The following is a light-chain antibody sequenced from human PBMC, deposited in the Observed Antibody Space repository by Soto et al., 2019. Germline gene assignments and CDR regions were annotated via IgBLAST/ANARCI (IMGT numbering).Light chain of an antibody. CDR1: QSVYSRY. CDR2: GAS. Sequence: EIVLTQSPGTLSLSPGERATLSCRASQSVYSRYLAWYQQRPGQAPRLLIYGASSRATGIPDRFSGSGSGTDFSLIISSLEPEDFAVYYCQQYGSSPWTFGQGTKVEIK. J-gene: IGKJ1*01. V-gene: IGKV3-20*01. CDR3: QQYGSSPWT.